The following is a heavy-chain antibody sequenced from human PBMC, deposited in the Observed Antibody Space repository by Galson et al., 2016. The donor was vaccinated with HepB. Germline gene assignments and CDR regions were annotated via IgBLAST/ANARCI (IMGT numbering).Heavy chain of an antibody. V-gene: IGHV4-59*01. Sequence: ETLSLTCPVSGGSITDYRWSWIRQPPGKGLEWIGYFYGSGRTDYNPSLKSRVTLSVDTSKNQFSLKLSSMTAADTAVYYCARSGTYYIFDFWGQGTLVTVSS. CDR1: GGSITDYR. J-gene: IGHJ4*02. CDR3: ARSGTYYIFDF. D-gene: IGHD3-22*01. CDR2: FYGSGRT.